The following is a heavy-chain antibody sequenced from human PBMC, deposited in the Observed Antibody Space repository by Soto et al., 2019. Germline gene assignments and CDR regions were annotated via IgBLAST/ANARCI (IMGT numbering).Heavy chain of an antibody. CDR2: ISGSGGTT. V-gene: IGHV3-23*01. J-gene: IGHJ4*02. CDR1: GFTFSSSA. D-gene: IGHD3-3*01. CDR3: AIPPLSGYYFFDY. Sequence: EVQLLESGGGLVQPGGSLRLSCAASGFTFSSSAMNWVRQAPGKRLEWVSSISGSGGTTYYADSVKGRFTISRDNSKNALYLQMNSRRADDTAVYYCAIPPLSGYYFFDYWGQGSLVTVSS.